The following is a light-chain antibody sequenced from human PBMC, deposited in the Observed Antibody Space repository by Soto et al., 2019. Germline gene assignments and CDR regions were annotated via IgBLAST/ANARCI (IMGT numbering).Light chain of an antibody. V-gene: IGKV1-5*03. J-gene: IGKJ4*01. CDR2: KAT. CDR1: QSISSW. CDR3: QQYNSYPLT. Sequence: DIQMTQSPSTLSASVGDRVTITCRASQSISSWLAWYQQKPGKAPKLLIYKATSLESGVPSRFSGSGSGTEVPLTTSSLQPDDFATDYCQQYNSYPLTFGGGTKVEIK.